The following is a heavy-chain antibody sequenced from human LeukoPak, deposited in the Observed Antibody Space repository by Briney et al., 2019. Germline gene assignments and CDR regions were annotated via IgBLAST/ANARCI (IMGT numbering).Heavy chain of an antibody. D-gene: IGHD1-26*01. J-gene: IGHJ4*02. CDR1: GFTFSSYS. CDR3: ATGAGSKPFDY. Sequence: GSLRLSCAASGFTFSSYSMSWVRHAPGKGLEWVSSLNGDGGITCYAVSAKGRSTVSRDNSTNTLYLQMNSLRAEDTAVYYCATGAGSKPFDYWGQGTLVTVSS. V-gene: IGHV3-23*01. CDR2: LNGDGGIT.